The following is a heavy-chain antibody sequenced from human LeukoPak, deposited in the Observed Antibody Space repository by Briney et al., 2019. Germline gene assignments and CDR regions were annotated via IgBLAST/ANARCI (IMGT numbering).Heavy chain of an antibody. V-gene: IGHV1-46*01. CDR3: AAGRGYCGGGSCYGDDAFDI. D-gene: IGHD2-15*01. Sequence: GASVKVSCKASGYTFTSYYMHWVRQAPGQGLEWMGIINPSGGSTSYAQKFQGRVTMTRDTSTSTVYMELSRLRSDDTAVYYCAAGRGYCGGGSCYGDDAFDIWGQGTMVTVSS. J-gene: IGHJ3*02. CDR2: INPSGGST. CDR1: GYTFTSYY.